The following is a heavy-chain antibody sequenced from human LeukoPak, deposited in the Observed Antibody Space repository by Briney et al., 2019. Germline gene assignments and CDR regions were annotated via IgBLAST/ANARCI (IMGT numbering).Heavy chain of an antibody. CDR3: VRESGHIDY. J-gene: IGHJ4*02. V-gene: IGHV3-48*04. CDR1: GFTFRSYS. D-gene: IGHD3-10*01. Sequence: GRPLRLSCAASGFTFRSYSMNWVRQAPGKGLEWVSYISDGSSTIYYADSVKGRFTISRDNVKNSLYLQMNSLRAEDTAVYYCVRESGHIDYWGQGTLVTVSS. CDR2: ISDGSSTI.